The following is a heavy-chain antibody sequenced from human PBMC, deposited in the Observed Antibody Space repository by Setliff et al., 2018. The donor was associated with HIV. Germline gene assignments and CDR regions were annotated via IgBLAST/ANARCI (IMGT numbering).Heavy chain of an antibody. Sequence: SETLSLTCTVSGHSINSRGHYWTWIRQPPGKGLEWVGVIFYTGSANYSPSLKRRLAISIDTSKNQFTLKLTSVTAADTAVYYYARGVGYYNTLTDDGMDVWGQGTTVTVSS. CDR3: ARGVGYYNTLTDDGMDV. CDR2: IFYTGSA. D-gene: IGHD3-9*01. V-gene: IGHV4-30-4*08. J-gene: IGHJ6*02. CDR1: GHSINSRGHY.